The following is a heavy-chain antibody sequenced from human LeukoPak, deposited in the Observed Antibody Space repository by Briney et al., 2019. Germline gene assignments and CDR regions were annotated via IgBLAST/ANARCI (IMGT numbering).Heavy chain of an antibody. Sequence: GGSLRLSCAASGFTFDDYGMSWVRQAPGKGLEWVSYISSSGSTIYYADSVKGRFTISRDNAKNSLYLQMNSLRAEDTAVYYCARSGSYADNDAFDIWGQGTMVTVSS. V-gene: IGHV3-48*03. CDR1: GFTFDDYG. CDR3: ARSGSYADNDAFDI. CDR2: ISSSGSTI. D-gene: IGHD1-14*01. J-gene: IGHJ3*02.